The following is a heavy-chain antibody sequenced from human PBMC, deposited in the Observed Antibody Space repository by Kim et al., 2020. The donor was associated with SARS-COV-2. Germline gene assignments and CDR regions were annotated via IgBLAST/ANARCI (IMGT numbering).Heavy chain of an antibody. D-gene: IGHD5-12*01. V-gene: IGHV4-31*03. J-gene: IGHJ3*02. CDR3: AGGAPTGWLRFYADAFDI. Sequence: SETLSLTCTVSGGSISSGGYYWSWIRQHPGKGLEWIGYIYYSGSTYYNPSLKSRVTISVDTSKNQFSLKLSSVTAADTAVYYCAGGAPTGWLRFYADAFDIWGQGTMVTVSS. CDR1: GGSISSGGYY. CDR2: IYYSGST.